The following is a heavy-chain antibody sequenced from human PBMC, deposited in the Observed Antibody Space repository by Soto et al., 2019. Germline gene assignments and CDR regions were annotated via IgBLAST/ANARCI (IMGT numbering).Heavy chain of an antibody. J-gene: IGHJ6*03. Sequence: QVHLVESGGGLVKPGGSLRLSCAASGFTFSDYLMSWIRQAPGEGLEWVSYIGSSGLSVYYEDSVKGRFTISRDNANNSLYLQMNSLRAEDSAVYYCARDLRQLLSHNYYYYYLDVWDKGTTVSVSS. V-gene: IGHV3-11*01. CDR1: GFTFSDYL. CDR2: IGSSGLSV. D-gene: IGHD2-2*01. CDR3: ARDLRQLLSHNYYYYYLDV.